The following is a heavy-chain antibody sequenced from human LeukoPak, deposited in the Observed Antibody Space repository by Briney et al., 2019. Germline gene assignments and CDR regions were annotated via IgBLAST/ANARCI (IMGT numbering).Heavy chain of an antibody. V-gene: IGHV1-8*01. CDR1: GYTFTIYD. CDR2: MNPNSGNT. CDR3: ARGDYGDYTWDY. D-gene: IGHD4-17*01. J-gene: IGHJ4*02. Sequence: GASVTVSCKASGYTFTIYDINWVRQATGQGLEWMGWMNPNSGNTGYAQKFQGRVTMTRNTSISTAYMELSSLRSEDTAVYYCARGDYGDYTWDYWGQGTLVTVSS.